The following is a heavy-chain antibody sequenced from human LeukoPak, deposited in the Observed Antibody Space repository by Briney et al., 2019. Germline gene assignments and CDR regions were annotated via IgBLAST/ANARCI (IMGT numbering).Heavy chain of an antibody. CDR2: IYYSGST. D-gene: IGHD3-22*01. J-gene: IGHJ4*02. CDR3: ARGRAYYYDSSGYYPPFDY. CDR1: GGSISSSSYY. V-gene: IGHV4-39*07. Sequence: SETLSLTCTVSGGSISSSSYYWGWIRQPPGKGLEWIGSIYYSGSTYYNPSLKSRVTISVDTSKNQFSLKLSSVTAADTAVYYCARGRAYYYDSSGYYPPFDYWGQGTLATVSS.